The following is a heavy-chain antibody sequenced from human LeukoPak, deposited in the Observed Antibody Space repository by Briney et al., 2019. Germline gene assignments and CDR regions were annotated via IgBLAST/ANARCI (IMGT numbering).Heavy chain of an antibody. V-gene: IGHV1-69*13. J-gene: IGHJ4*02. CDR3: AVNTAMDDLPDY. CDR1: GYTVTELS. CDR2: IIPIFGTA. D-gene: IGHD5-18*01. Sequence: SVKVSCKVSGYTVTELSMHWVRQSPGKGLEWMGGIIPIFGTANYAQKFQGRVTITADESTSTAYMELSSLRSEDTAVYYCAVNTAMDDLPDYWGQGTLVTVSS.